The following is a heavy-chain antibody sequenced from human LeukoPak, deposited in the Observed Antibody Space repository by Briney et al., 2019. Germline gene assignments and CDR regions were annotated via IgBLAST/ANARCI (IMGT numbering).Heavy chain of an antibody. CDR1: GFIFSTYW. CDR3: AREQFDGSGSYIDY. D-gene: IGHD3-10*01. J-gene: IGHJ4*02. V-gene: IGHV3-7*01. Sequence: GGSLRLSCAASGFIFSTYWVTWVRQAPGKGLEWVANMYQDGSEKYYVDSVKGRFTISRDNAKNSLYLQMNSLRAEDTAVYYCAREQFDGSGSYIDYWGQGTLVTVSS. CDR2: MYQDGSEK.